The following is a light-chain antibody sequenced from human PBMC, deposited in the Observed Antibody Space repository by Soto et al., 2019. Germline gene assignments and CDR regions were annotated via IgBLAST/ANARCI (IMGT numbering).Light chain of an antibody. CDR3: QQYGSSPT. Sequence: EIVLTQSPGTLSVSPGERATLSCRASQNIRSNLAWYQQKPGQAPRLLIYGASSRATGIPDRFSGSGSGTDFTLTISRLEPADSAVYYCQQYGSSPTFGGGIKVDIK. CDR2: GAS. CDR1: QNIRSN. J-gene: IGKJ4*01. V-gene: IGKV3-20*01.